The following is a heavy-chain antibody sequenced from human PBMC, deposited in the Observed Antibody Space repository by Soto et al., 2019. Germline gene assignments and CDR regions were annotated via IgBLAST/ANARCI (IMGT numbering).Heavy chain of an antibody. CDR2: IYTSGST. J-gene: IGHJ6*02. D-gene: IGHD6-13*01. V-gene: IGHV4-4*07. CDR3: ARDIALQHYYYYGMDV. CDR1: VFSISSYY. Sequence: XETLSITCNVSVFSISSYYWSWILQPSGKGLEWIGRIYTSGSTNYNPSLKSRVTMSVDTSKNQFSLKLSSVTAADTAVYYCARDIALQHYYYYGMDVWGQGTTVTVSS.